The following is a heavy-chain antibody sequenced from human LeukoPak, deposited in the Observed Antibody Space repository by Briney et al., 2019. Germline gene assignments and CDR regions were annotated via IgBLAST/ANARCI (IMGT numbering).Heavy chain of an antibody. J-gene: IGHJ5*02. CDR2: IYSGGST. D-gene: IGHD1-26*01. V-gene: IGHV3-53*01. CDR1: GFTVSSNY. Sequence: GGSLRLSCAASGFTVSSNYMSWVRQAPGKGLEWVSVIYSGGSTYYADSVKGRFTISRDNSKNTLYLQMNSLRAEDTAVYYCAKAGDGSYSFRNWFDPWGQGTLVTVSS. CDR3: AKAGDGSYSFRNWFDP.